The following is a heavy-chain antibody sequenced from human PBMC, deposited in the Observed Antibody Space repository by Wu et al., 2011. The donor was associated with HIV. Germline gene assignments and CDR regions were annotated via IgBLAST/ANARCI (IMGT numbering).Heavy chain of an antibody. D-gene: IGHD3-10*01. CDR3: VREIFGSFDP. J-gene: IGHJ5*02. V-gene: IGHV1-69-2*01. CDR2: VLPEDGET. Sequence: VQLVQSGAEVKKPGASVKVSCKASGYTFSDYYMHWVRQAPGGGLEWVGLVLPEDGETIYGDKFQGRVTIAADTSIDTAYMQFSSLRSEDTAVYYCVREIFGSFDPWGQGTQVTVSS. CDR1: GYTFSDYY.